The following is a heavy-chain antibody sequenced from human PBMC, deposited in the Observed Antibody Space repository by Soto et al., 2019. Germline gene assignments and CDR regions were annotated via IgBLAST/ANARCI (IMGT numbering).Heavy chain of an antibody. D-gene: IGHD3-9*01. J-gene: IGHJ4*02. V-gene: IGHV4-31*03. CDR1: GGSISSGGYY. CDR2: IYYSGST. Sequence: QVQLQESGPGLVKPSQTLSLTCTVSGGSISSGGYYWSWIRQHPGKGLEWIGYIYYSGSTYYNPSLKSRGTISVDTSKNPFSLKLSSVTAADTAVYYCAMTPPPIYDILTGEIFDYWGQGTLVTVSS. CDR3: AMTPPPIYDILTGEIFDY.